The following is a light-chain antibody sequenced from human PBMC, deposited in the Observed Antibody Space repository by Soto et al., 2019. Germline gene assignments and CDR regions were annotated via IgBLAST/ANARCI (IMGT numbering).Light chain of an antibody. Sequence: DIHMTQSAATLSGSLGDRVTITWRASQTISSWLAWYQQKPVKVPNLLIYTSSTLQSGVPSRFSGSLYGTDFTLTISSLQTEDVATYYCQKHDNAPLTFGGGTKVDIK. CDR3: QKHDNAPLT. CDR1: QTISSW. CDR2: TSS. J-gene: IGKJ4*01. V-gene: IGKV1-27*01.